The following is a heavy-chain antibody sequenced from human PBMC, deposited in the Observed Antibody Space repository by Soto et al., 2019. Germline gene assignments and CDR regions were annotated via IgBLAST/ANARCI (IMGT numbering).Heavy chain of an antibody. CDR1: GFTFSSYG. Sequence: QVQLVESGGGVVQPGRSLRLSCAASGFTFSSYGMHWVRQAPGKGLEWVTVISYDGNVAYYADSVKGRFTISRDNSKNKLYLQMNSLRTEDTAMYYCAKEGPITTWYFDYWGQGTLVTVSS. J-gene: IGHJ4*02. CDR3: AKEGPITTWYFDY. CDR2: ISYDGNVA. V-gene: IGHV3-30*18.